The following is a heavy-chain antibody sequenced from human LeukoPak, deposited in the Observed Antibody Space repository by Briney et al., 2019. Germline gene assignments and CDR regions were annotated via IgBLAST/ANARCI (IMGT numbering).Heavy chain of an antibody. V-gene: IGHV4-34*01. CDR1: GGSFSGYY. J-gene: IGHJ5*02. CDR3: XXXXXXXKRPGGYDYLPWFDP. Sequence: SETLSLTCAVYGGSFSGYYWSWIRQPPGKGLEWIGEINHSGSTNYNPSLKSRVTISVDTSKNQFSLKLSSVTAADTAVYYCXXXXXXXKRPGGYDYLPWFDPWGQGTLVTVSS. D-gene: IGHD5-12*01. CDR2: INHSGST.